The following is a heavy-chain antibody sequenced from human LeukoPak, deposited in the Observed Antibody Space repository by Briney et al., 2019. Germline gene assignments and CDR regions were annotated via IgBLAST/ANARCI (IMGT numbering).Heavy chain of an antibody. Sequence: GASVKVSCKASGYTFTGYGISWVRQASGHGLEWMGWISDYNGHTNYAQKFQGRVTMTTDTSTNTAHMELRSLISDDTAVYYCARDRYGTGSYDYWGQGTLVAVSS. CDR2: ISDYNGHT. CDR3: ARDRYGTGSYDY. V-gene: IGHV1-18*01. CDR1: GYTFTGYG. J-gene: IGHJ4*02. D-gene: IGHD3-10*01.